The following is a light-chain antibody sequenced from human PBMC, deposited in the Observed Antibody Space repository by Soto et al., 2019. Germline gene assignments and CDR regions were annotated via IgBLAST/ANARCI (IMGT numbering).Light chain of an antibody. CDR3: QQYDTSPRT. J-gene: IGKJ1*01. CDR1: QSVIYSANNKNC. V-gene: IGKV4-1*01. CDR2: WAS. Sequence: DIVMTQSPDSLAVSLGERATINCKSSQSVIYSANNKNCLAWYQQKPGQPPKLLIYWASTRESGVPDRFSGSGSGTDFTLTISRLEPEDFAVYYCQQYDTSPRTFAQGTKVEI.